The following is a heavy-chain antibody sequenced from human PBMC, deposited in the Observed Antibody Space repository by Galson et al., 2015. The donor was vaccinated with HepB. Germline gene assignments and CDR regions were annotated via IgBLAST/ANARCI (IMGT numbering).Heavy chain of an antibody. CDR3: ARGGYFYDSSGYYRQYYFDY. D-gene: IGHD3-22*01. CDR2: ISGSGGST. J-gene: IGHJ4*02. CDR1: GFTFSSYA. Sequence: SLRLSCAASGFTFSSYAMSWVRQAPGKGLEWVSAISGSGGSTYHADSVKGRFTISRDYAKNSLYLQMNSLRAEDTAVYYCARGGYFYDSSGYYRQYYFDYWGQGTLVTVSS. V-gene: IGHV3-23*01.